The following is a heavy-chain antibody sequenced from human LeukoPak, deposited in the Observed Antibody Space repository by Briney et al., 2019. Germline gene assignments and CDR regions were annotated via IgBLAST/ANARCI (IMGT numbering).Heavy chain of an antibody. J-gene: IGHJ3*02. CDR3: ARVRDIVVVTAIPFAFDI. V-gene: IGHV4-34*01. D-gene: IGHD2-21*02. CDR1: GGSFSGYY. Sequence: SETLSLTCAVYGGSFSGYYWSWIRQAPGKGLEWIGEINNSGSTNYNTSLKSRVTISVDTSKNQFSLKLSSVTAADTAVYYCARVRDIVVVTAIPFAFDIWGQGTMVTVSS. CDR2: INNSGST.